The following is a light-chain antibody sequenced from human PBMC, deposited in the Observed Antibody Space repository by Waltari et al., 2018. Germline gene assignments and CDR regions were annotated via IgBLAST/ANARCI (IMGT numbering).Light chain of an antibody. V-gene: IGKV4-1*01. Sequence: DIVMTQSPDSLAVPLGERATINCKSSQNVLYSSNNKNYLAWYQQKPGQSPNLLIYWASTRESGVPDRFSGSGSGTDFTLTISSLQAEDVAVYYCQQYYSTPYTFGQGTKLEIK. CDR3: QQYYSTPYT. J-gene: IGKJ2*01. CDR2: WAS. CDR1: QNVLYSSNNKNY.